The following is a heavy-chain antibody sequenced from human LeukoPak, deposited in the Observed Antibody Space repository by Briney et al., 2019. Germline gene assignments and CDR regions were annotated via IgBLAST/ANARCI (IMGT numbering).Heavy chain of an antibody. D-gene: IGHD1-26*01. J-gene: IGHJ4*02. V-gene: IGHV3-30*03. CDR3: ARDLLGWELHYFDY. CDR1: GFTFSSYG. Sequence: GGSLRLSCAASGFTFSSYGMNWVRQSPGKGLEWVAVILHDGSNKYYADSVKGRFSISRDNAKNSLYLQMNSLRVEDTAVYYCARDLLGWELHYFDYWGQGTLVTVSS. CDR2: ILHDGSNK.